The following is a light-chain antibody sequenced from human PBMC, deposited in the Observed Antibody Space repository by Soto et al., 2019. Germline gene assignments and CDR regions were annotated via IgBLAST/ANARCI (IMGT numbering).Light chain of an antibody. Sequence: QSALTQPPSASGSPGQSVTFSCTGTSSDVGGYNYVSWYQQHPGKAPKLMIYEVTKRPSGVPDRFSGSKSGNTASLTVSGLQAEDEADYYCSSYAASNNYVFGTGTKLTVL. V-gene: IGLV2-8*01. CDR1: SSDVGGYNY. J-gene: IGLJ1*01. CDR2: EVT. CDR3: SSYAASNNYV.